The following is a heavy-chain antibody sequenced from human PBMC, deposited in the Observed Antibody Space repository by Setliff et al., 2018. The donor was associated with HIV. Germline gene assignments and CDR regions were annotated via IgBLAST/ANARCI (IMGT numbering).Heavy chain of an antibody. J-gene: IGHJ3*02. V-gene: IGHV1-18*01. CDR1: GYSFARYG. D-gene: IGHD6-19*01. CDR3: ARVPYRSAWFSGGHDAFDI. Sequence: ASVKVSCKASGYSFARYGLSWVRQAPGQGLEWMGWVSGFNGTTKYAQSFKDRVAMTTETVTSTAYMEMRSLRSDDTAVYFCARVPYRSAWFSGGHDAFDIWGQGTMVTVSS. CDR2: VSGFNGTT.